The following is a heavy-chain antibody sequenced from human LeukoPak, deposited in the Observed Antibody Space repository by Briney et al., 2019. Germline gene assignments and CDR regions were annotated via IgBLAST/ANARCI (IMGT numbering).Heavy chain of an antibody. CDR1: GFTFSNAW. CDR3: AREGGSQHWYFDL. CDR2: IYPGDSDT. Sequence: GGSLRLSCAASGFTFSNAWMSWVRQAPGKGLEWMGIIYPGDSDTTYSPSFQGQVTISADKSITTAYLQLNSLKASDTAMYYCAREGGSQHWYFDLWGRGTLVTVSS. J-gene: IGHJ2*01. V-gene: IGHV5-51*01.